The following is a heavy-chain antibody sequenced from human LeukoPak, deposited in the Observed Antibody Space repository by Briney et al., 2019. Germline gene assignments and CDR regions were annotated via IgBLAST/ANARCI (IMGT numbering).Heavy chain of an antibody. J-gene: IGHJ4*02. Sequence: PGGSLRLSCAASGFTFSTYSINWVRQAPGKGLEWVSYISPRSSTIYYADSVKGRFTISRDNAKDSLYLQMNSLRAEDTAVYYCARDSSGWYYIDYWGQGTLVTVSS. CDR1: GFTFSTYS. CDR2: ISPRSSTI. V-gene: IGHV3-48*04. CDR3: ARDSSGWYYIDY. D-gene: IGHD6-19*01.